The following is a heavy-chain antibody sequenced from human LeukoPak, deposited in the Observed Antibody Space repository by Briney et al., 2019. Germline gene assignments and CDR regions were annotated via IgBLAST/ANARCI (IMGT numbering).Heavy chain of an antibody. J-gene: IGHJ6*02. D-gene: IGHD5-24*01. CDR3: ARGARRDGYNFRVYYYGMDV. V-gene: IGHV6-1*01. CDR1: GDSVSSNSSA. CDR2: TYYRSTWYN. Sequence: SQTLSLTCATSGDSVSSNSSAWNWIRPSPSRGLEWLIRTYYRSTWYNDYAVCVKSRITISPDTSKNQFTLQLNSVTPEDTAVYYCARGARRDGYNFRVYYYGMDVWGQGTTVTVSS.